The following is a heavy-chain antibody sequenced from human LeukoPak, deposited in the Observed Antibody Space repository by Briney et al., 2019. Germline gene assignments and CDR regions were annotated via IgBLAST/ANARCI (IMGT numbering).Heavy chain of an antibody. V-gene: IGHV1-24*01. CDR1: GYTLTELS. D-gene: IGHD3-22*01. J-gene: IGHJ4*02. Sequence: ASVKVSCKVSGYTLTELSMHWVRQAPGKGLEWMGGFDPEDGETIYAQKFQGRVTMTEDTSTDTAYMELSSLRSEDTAVYYCATYYYDSSGYSPVSHYWGQGTLVTVSS. CDR2: FDPEDGET. CDR3: ATYYYDSSGYSPVSHY.